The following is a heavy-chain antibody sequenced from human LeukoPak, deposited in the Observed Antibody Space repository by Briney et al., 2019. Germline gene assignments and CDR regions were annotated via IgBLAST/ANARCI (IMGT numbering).Heavy chain of an antibody. V-gene: IGHV3-23*01. J-gene: IGHJ4*02. D-gene: IGHD2-2*01. Sequence: GGSLRLSCAASGFTFSSYAMSWVRQAPGKGLEWVSAISGSGGSTYYADSVKGRFTISRDNSKHTLYMQMNSLRAEDSDVYYCAKGGRYCSSTSCPHVYWGQGTLVTVSS. CDR3: AKGGRYCSSTSCPHVY. CDR2: ISGSGGST. CDR1: GFTFSSYA.